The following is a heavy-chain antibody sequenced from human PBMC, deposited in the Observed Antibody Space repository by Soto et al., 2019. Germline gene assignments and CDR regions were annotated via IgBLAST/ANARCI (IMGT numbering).Heavy chain of an antibody. CDR1: GGSISSGGYS. J-gene: IGHJ4*02. Sequence: PSETLSLTCAVSGGSISSGGYSWSWIRQPPGKGLEWIGYIYDRGSPNYNPSLKSRVAISVDRSKNQFSLKLTSVTAADTAVYYCARLGGFYQAFDSWGQGTLVTVSS. CDR2: IYDRGSP. V-gene: IGHV4-30-2*01. CDR3: ARLGGFYQAFDS. D-gene: IGHD3-22*01.